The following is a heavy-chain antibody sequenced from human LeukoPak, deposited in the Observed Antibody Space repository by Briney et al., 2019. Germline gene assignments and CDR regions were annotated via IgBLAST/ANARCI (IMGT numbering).Heavy chain of an antibody. CDR2: IYYSGST. J-gene: IGHJ4*02. CDR3: ARYLMVRGVINY. Sequence: PSETLSLTCTVSGGSISSSSYYWGWIRQPPAKGLEWIGSIYYSGSTYYNPSLKSRVTISVDTSKNQFSLKLSSVTAADTAVYYCARYLMVRGVINYWGQGTLVTVSS. CDR1: GGSISSSSYY. D-gene: IGHD3-10*01. V-gene: IGHV4-39*01.